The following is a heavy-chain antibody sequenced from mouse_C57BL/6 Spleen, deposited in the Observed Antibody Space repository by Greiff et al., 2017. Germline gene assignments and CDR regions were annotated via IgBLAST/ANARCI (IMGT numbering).Heavy chain of an antibody. Sequence: VQLQQPGAELVKPGASVKLSCKASGYTFTSYWMQWVKQRPGQGLEWIGEIYPSDSYTNYNQKFKGKATLTVDTSSSTAYLQLSSLTSEDSAVYYCARRGGSSYVVYFGVWGTGATVTVSS. V-gene: IGHV1-50*01. CDR2: IYPSDSYT. CDR1: GYTFTSYW. CDR3: ARRGGSSYVVYFGV. D-gene: IGHD1-1*01. J-gene: IGHJ1*03.